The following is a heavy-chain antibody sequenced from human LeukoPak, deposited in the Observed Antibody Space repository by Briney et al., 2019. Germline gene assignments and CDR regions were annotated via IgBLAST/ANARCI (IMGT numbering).Heavy chain of an antibody. CDR3: AKDRGLSYYYMDV. Sequence: GRSLRLSCAASGFTFSSYGMHWVRQAPGKGLEWVAVIWYDGSNKYYADSVKGRFTISRDNSKNTLYLQMNSLRAEDTAVYYCAKDRGLSYYYMDVWGKGTTVTVSS. V-gene: IGHV3-33*06. D-gene: IGHD6-25*01. J-gene: IGHJ6*03. CDR2: IWYDGSNK. CDR1: GFTFSSYG.